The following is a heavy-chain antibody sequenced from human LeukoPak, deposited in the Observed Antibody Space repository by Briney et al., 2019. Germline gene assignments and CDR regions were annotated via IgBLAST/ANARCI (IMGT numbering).Heavy chain of an antibody. Sequence: GGSLRLSWAASGFTVSGNYMSLVRQAPGKGLEWVSVIYTAGSTYNADSVKGRFTISRDKSKNTLYLQMNTLRAEDTAVYFCAGGNSWPGLSYWGQGTLLTVSS. D-gene: IGHD6-13*01. J-gene: IGHJ4*02. CDR1: GFTVSGNY. CDR2: IYTAGST. V-gene: IGHV3-53*01. CDR3: AGGNSWPGLSY.